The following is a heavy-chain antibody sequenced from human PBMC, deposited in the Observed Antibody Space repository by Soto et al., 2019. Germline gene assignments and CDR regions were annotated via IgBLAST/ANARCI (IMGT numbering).Heavy chain of an antibody. Sequence: QVQLVESGGGVVQPGRSLRLSCAASGFTFSSYAMHWVRQAPGKGLEWVAVISYDGSNKYYADSVKGRFTISRDNSKNTLYLQMNSLRVEDTAVYYCASTGFDWSGMDVWGQGTTVTVSS. CDR3: ASTGFDWSGMDV. J-gene: IGHJ6*02. V-gene: IGHV3-30-3*01. CDR2: ISYDGSNK. CDR1: GFTFSSYA. D-gene: IGHD3-9*01.